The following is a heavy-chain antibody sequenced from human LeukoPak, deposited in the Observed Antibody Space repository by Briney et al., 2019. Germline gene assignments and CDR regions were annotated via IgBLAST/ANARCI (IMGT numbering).Heavy chain of an antibody. CDR2: ISSSSSYI. J-gene: IGHJ1*01. CDR1: GFTFSSYS. D-gene: IGHD6-19*01. CDR3: ARDPNSGWDFQH. Sequence: PGGSLRLSCAASGFTFSSYSMNWVRQAPGKGLEWVSSISSSSSYIYYADSVKGRFTISRDNAKNSLYLQMNSLRAEDTAVYYCARDPNSGWDFQHWGQGTLVTVSS. V-gene: IGHV3-21*01.